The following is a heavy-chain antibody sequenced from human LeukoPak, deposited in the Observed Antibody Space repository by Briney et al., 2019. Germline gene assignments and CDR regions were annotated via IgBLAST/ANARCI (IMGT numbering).Heavy chain of an antibody. CDR1: GYTFTGYY. Sequence: GASVKVSCKASGYTFTGYYMHWVRQAPGQGLEWMGWINPNSGGTNYAQKFQGRVTMTRDTSISTAYMELRSLRSDDTAVYYCARDPDNWNDGPDYWGQGTLVTVSS. D-gene: IGHD1-1*01. CDR3: ARDPDNWNDGPDY. CDR2: INPNSGGT. J-gene: IGHJ4*02. V-gene: IGHV1-2*02.